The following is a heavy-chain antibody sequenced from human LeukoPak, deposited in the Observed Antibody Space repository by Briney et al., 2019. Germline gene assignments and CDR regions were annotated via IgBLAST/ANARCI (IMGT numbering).Heavy chain of an antibody. Sequence: GGSLRLSCAASGFTFSSYSMNWVRQAPGKGLEWVSSISSSSSYIYCADSVKGRFTISRDNAKNSLYLQMNSLRAEDTAVYYCARVRSRGDYGDYDYYYYMDVWGKGTTVTVSS. CDR3: ARVRSRGDYGDYDYYYYMDV. V-gene: IGHV3-21*01. D-gene: IGHD4-17*01. J-gene: IGHJ6*03. CDR1: GFTFSSYS. CDR2: ISSSSSYI.